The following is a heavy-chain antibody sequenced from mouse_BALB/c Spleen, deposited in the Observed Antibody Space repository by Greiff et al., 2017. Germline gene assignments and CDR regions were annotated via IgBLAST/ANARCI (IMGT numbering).Heavy chain of an antibody. CDR1: GYSITSDYA. V-gene: IGHV3-2*02. Sequence: VQLKQSGPGLVKPSQSLSITCTVTGYSITSDYAWNWIRQFPGNKLEWMGHISYSGSTSYNPSFKSRIPITRYTSKNQFFLQLNSVTTEDTATYYCARPGNYYAMDYWGQGTSVTVSS. D-gene: IGHD2-1*01. CDR2: ISYSGST. CDR3: ARPGNYYAMDY. J-gene: IGHJ4*01.